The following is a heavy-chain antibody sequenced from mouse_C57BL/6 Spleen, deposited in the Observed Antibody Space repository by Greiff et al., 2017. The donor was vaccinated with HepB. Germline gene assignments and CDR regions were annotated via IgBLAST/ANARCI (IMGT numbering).Heavy chain of an antibody. Sequence: QVQLKESGAELVKPGASVKMSCKASGYTFTTYPIEWMKQNHGKSLEWIGNFHPYNDDTKYNEKFKGKATLTVEKSSSTVYLELSRLTYDDSAVYYCARRGGFPYWYFDVWGTGTTVTVSS. V-gene: IGHV1-47*01. CDR3: ARRGGFPYWYFDV. CDR2: FHPYNDDT. J-gene: IGHJ1*03. CDR1: GYTFTTYP. D-gene: IGHD1-1*02.